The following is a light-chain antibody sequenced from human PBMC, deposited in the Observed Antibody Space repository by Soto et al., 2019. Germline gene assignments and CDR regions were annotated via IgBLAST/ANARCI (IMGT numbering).Light chain of an antibody. CDR2: EVS. Sequence: QSVLTQPASVSGSPGQSNTISCIGTSSDVGGYTYVSWYQQHPGKAPKLMIYEVSNRPSGVSNRFSGSKSGNTASLTISGLQAEDEADYYCSSYTTSSTYVFGAGTKLTVL. CDR1: SSDVGGYTY. V-gene: IGLV2-14*01. CDR3: SSYTTSSTYV. J-gene: IGLJ1*01.